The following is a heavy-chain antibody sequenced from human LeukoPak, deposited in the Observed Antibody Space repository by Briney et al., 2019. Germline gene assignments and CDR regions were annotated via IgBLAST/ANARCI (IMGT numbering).Heavy chain of an antibody. V-gene: IGHV4-34*01. Sequence: SETLSLTCAVYGGSFGGYYWSWIRQPPGKGLEWIGEINHSGSTNYNPSLKSRVTISVDTSKNQFSLKLSSVTAADTAVYYCARGHFWFDPWGQGTLVTVSS. CDR1: GGSFGGYY. J-gene: IGHJ5*02. CDR3: ARGHFWFDP. CDR2: INHSGST.